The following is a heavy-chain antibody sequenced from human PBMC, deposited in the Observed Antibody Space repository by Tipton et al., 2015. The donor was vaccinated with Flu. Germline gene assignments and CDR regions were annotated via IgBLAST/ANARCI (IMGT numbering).Heavy chain of an antibody. J-gene: IGHJ4*02. CDR3: AWGDYAFDY. V-gene: IGHV3-7*01. CDR2: INQDGSEK. D-gene: IGHD3-16*01. Sequence: AASGFTFSSYWMSWVRQAPGKGLEWVANINQDGSEKYYVDSVKGRFTISRDNAKNSLYLQMNSLRPEDTAVYYCAWGDYAFDYWGQGTLVTVSS. CDR1: GFTFSSYW.